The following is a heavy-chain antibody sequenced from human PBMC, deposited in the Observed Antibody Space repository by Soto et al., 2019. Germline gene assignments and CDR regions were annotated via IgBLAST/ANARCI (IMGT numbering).Heavy chain of an antibody. CDR2: IIPIFGTA. D-gene: IGHD2-15*01. CDR3: ARPYCSGGSCPTRESYFDY. Sequence: QVQLVQSGAEVKKPGSSVEVSCKASGGTFSSYAISWVRQAPGQGLEWMGGIIPIFGTANYAQKFQGRVTITADESTSTAYMELSSLRSEDTAVYYCARPYCSGGSCPTRESYFDYWGQGTLVTVSS. V-gene: IGHV1-69*01. CDR1: GGTFSSYA. J-gene: IGHJ4*02.